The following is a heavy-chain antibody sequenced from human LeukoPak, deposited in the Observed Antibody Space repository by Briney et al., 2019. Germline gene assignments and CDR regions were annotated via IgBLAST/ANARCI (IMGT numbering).Heavy chain of an antibody. CDR3: ARSGYCTGPSCYYDY. J-gene: IGHJ4*02. V-gene: IGHV3-23*01. Sequence: GGSLRLSCAASKFTFSSYAMTWVRQAPGQGLQWVSTITGSGTGTFYADSVKGRFTISRGNSKNTLYLQMNSLRAEDTAVFYCARSGYCTGPSCYYDYWGQGTLVTVSS. CDR2: ITGSGTGT. D-gene: IGHD2-2*01. CDR1: KFTFSSYA.